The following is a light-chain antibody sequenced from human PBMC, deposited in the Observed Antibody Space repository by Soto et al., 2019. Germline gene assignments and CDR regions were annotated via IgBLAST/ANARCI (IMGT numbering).Light chain of an antibody. V-gene: IGKV1-6*01. CDR1: QDIGSE. J-gene: IGKJ1*01. CDR2: GAS. Sequence: AIQMTQSPSSLSASVGDRVTITCRASQDIGSELGWYQQRPGKAPKALIYGASNLQGGVPSRFSGSGFGTDFTLTISSLQTEDFATYYCLQDRNYPRTFGQGTNVESK. CDR3: LQDRNYPRT.